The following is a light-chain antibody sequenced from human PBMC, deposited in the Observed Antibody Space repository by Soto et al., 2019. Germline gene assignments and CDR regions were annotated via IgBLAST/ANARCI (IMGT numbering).Light chain of an antibody. V-gene: IGKV3-20*01. CDR1: QSVSSRY. CDR3: WKSGSSPLYI. Sequence: EIVLTQSPGTLSLSPGERATLSCRASQSVSSRYLAWYQQKPGQAPRLLIYGASNRATGIPDRFRGSGSGTHFTITISRLEAEDFAAYDCWKSGSSPLYILGQGTKLEIK. J-gene: IGKJ2*01. CDR2: GAS.